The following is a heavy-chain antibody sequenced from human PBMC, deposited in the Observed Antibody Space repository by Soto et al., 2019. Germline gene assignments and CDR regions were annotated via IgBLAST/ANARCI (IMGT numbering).Heavy chain of an antibody. CDR2: IIPIFGTA. CDR3: ERSPRLEWGSSGNYYYYGMDV. Sequence: SVKVSCKASGGTFSSYAISWVRQAPGQGLEWMGGIIPIFGTANYAQKFQGRVTITADESTSTAYMELSSLRSEDTAVYYCERSPRLEWGSSGNYYYYGMDVWGQGTTVTVSS. V-gene: IGHV1-69*13. J-gene: IGHJ6*02. CDR1: GGTFSSYA. D-gene: IGHD6-13*01.